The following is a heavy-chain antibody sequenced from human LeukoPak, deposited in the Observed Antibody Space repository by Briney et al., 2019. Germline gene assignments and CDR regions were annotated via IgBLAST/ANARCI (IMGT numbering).Heavy chain of an antibody. CDR2: IYYSGST. J-gene: IGHJ5*02. CDR3: ARDPEVAAAGTLNWFDP. CDR1: GGSISSSSYY. V-gene: IGHV4-39*07. D-gene: IGHD6-13*01. Sequence: PSETLSLTCTVSGGSISSSSYYWGWIRQTPGKGLEWIGSIYYSGSTYYNPSLKSRVTISVDTSKNQFSLKLSSVTAADTAVYYCARDPEVAAAGTLNWFDPWGQGTLVTVSS.